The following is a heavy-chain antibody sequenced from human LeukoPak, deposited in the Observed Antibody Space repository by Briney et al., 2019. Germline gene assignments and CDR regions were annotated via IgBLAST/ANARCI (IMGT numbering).Heavy chain of an antibody. J-gene: IGHJ4*02. V-gene: IGHV4-59*01. CDR3: ARAVMAGKNFFDY. CDR1: GGSISSYY. D-gene: IGHD6-19*01. CDR2: FYYSGSS. Sequence: PSETLSLTCTVSGGSISSYYWSWLRQPPGKGLEWIGYFYYSGSSNNNPSLKSRVTISLDTSKNQFSLKLNSVTAADTAVYYCARAVMAGKNFFDYWGQGTLVTVSS.